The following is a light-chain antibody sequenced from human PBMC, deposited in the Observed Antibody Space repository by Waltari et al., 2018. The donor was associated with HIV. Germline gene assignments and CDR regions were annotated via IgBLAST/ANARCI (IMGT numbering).Light chain of an antibody. CDR2: GAS. CDR1: QSVSSSY. V-gene: IGKV3-20*01. Sequence: EIVLTQSPGILSLSPGERATLSCRASQSVSSSYLAWYQQKPGQAPRLLIYGASSRATGIPDRFSGRGSGTDFTLTISRLEPEDFAVYYCQQYGSAPAFGQGTKVEMK. J-gene: IGKJ2*01. CDR3: QQYGSAPA.